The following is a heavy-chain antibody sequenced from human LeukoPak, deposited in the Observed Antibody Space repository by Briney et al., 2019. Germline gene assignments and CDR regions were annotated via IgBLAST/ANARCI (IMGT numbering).Heavy chain of an antibody. CDR2: SASDGNT. V-gene: IGHV3-43*02. Sequence: TGGSLRLSCAASGFTFDDHAMHWVRQAPGKGLEWVSLSASDGNTYYADSLKGRFTISRDNRKNSLYLEMNSLRTEDTALYHCASQTKYYYGSESYWTAFDIWGQGTMVTVSS. D-gene: IGHD3-10*01. CDR1: GFTFDDHA. J-gene: IGHJ3*02. CDR3: ASQTKYYYGSESYWTAFDI.